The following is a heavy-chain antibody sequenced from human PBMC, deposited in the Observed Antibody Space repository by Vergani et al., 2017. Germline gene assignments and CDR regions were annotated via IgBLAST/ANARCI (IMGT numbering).Heavy chain of an antibody. D-gene: IGHD3-22*01. Sequence: QVQLVESGGGVVQPGRSLRLSCAASGFTFSSYAMHWVRQAPGKGLEGVAVISYDGSNKYDADSVKGRFTISRDNSKSTLYLQMNSLRAEDTAVYYCARTAGNYYDSSGYSSWGFDIWGQGTMVTVSS. CDR2: ISYDGSNK. CDR1: GFTFSSYA. V-gene: IGHV3-30-3*01. CDR3: ARTAGNYYDSSGYSSWGFDI. J-gene: IGHJ3*02.